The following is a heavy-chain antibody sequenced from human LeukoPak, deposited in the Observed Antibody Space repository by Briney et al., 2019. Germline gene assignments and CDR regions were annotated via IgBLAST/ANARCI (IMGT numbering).Heavy chain of an antibody. CDR1: GGSISSGGYY. D-gene: IGHD5-18*01. CDR3: ARGVLDTAMVKGDAFDI. V-gene: IGHV4-31*03. Sequence: SQTLSLTCTVSGGSISSGGYYWIWIRQHPGKGLEWIGYIYYSGSTYYNPSLKSRVTISVDTSKNQFSLKLSSVTAADTAVYYCARGVLDTAMVKGDAFDIWGQGTMVTVSS. J-gene: IGHJ3*02. CDR2: IYYSGST.